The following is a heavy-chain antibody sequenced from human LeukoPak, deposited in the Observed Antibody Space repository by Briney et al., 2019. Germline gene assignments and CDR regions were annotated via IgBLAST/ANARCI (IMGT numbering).Heavy chain of an antibody. Sequence: ASVKVSCKASGYTFTSYAMHWVRQAPGQRLEWMGWINAGNGNTKYSQKFQGRVTITRDTSASTAYMELSSLRSEDTAVYYCARDLDRGYSYGPPFDYWGQGTLVTVSS. CDR3: ARDLDRGYSYGPPFDY. CDR1: GYTFTSYA. CDR2: INAGNGNT. J-gene: IGHJ4*02. V-gene: IGHV1-3*01. D-gene: IGHD5-18*01.